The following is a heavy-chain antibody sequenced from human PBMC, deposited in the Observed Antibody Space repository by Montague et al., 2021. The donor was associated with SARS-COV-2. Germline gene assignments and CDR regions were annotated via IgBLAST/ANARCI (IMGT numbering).Heavy chain of an antibody. CDR3: APQGLPGWAFDY. CDR1: GFSLSTSGEG. V-gene: IGHV2-5*01. Sequence: PALVKPTQTLTLTCTFSGFSLSTSGEGVGWIRQPPGKALEWLALIYWYDDKRYSPSLKSRLTITKDTSKNQVVLTMTNMDPVDTATYYCAPQGLPGWAFDYWGQGTLVTVSS. J-gene: IGHJ4*02. D-gene: IGHD6-25*01. CDR2: IYWYDDK.